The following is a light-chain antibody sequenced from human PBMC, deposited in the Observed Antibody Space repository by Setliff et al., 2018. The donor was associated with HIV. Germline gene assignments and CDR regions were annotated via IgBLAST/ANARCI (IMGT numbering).Light chain of an antibody. CDR2: EVS. V-gene: IGLV2-8*01. J-gene: IGLJ1*01. CDR1: SSDVGGYDY. CDR3: SSYAGSNNV. Sequence: QSVLTPPPSASGSPGQSVTISCTGTSSDVGGYDYVSWYQQHPGKAPKLMIYEVSKRPSGVPDRFSGSKSGNTASLTVSGLQAEDEADYYCSSYAGSNNVFGTGTRSPS.